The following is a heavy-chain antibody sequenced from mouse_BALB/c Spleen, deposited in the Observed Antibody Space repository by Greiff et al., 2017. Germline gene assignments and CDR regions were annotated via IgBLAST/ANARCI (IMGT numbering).Heavy chain of an antibody. D-gene: IGHD2-1*01. Sequence: QVHVKQPGAELVKPGASVKLSCKASGYTFTSYYMYWVKQRPGQGLEWIGGINPSNGGTNFNEKFKSKATLTVDKSSSTAYMQLSSLTSEDSAVYYCTRGGGNYADWGQGTTLTVSS. J-gene: IGHJ2*01. V-gene: IGHV1S81*02. CDR3: TRGGGNYAD. CDR2: INPSNGGT. CDR1: GYTFTSYY.